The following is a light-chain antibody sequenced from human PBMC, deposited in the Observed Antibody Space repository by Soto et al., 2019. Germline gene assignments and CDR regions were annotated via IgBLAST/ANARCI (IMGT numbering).Light chain of an antibody. CDR1: QSITIY. Sequence: DIQMTQSPSSLSASLGDRVTITCRASQSITIYLNWYQQKPGKAPNLLIYGAPSLQSGVPSRFSGSGAGTEFTLTISSLQPEDFATYYCQQTYSTLITFGQGTRLEI. CDR2: GAP. J-gene: IGKJ5*01. V-gene: IGKV1-39*01. CDR3: QQTYSTLIT.